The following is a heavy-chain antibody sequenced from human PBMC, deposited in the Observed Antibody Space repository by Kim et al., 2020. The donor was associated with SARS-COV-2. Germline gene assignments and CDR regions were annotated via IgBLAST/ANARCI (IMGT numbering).Heavy chain of an antibody. CDR3: ASQYCTNGVCQEFDY. Sequence: GGSLRLSCAASGFTFSSYEMNWVRQAPGKGLEWVSYISSSGSTIYYADSVKGRFTISRDNAKNSLYLQMNSLRAEDTAVYYCASQYCTNGVCQEFDYWGQGTLVTVSS. CDR2: ISSSGSTI. D-gene: IGHD2-8*01. J-gene: IGHJ4*02. CDR1: GFTFSSYE. V-gene: IGHV3-48*03.